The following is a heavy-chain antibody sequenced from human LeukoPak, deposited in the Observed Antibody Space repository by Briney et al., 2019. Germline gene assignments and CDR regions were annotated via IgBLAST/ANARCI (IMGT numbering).Heavy chain of an antibody. V-gene: IGHV3-23*01. Sequence: GGSLRLSCAVSGFTFSTYAMSWVRQAPGKGLEWVSAISASGASTYYADSVKGRFTTARDNSKNTLYLQMNSRITEDTAVYYCAKDLRHYGAYGLFDSWGQGPLVTVS. J-gene: IGHJ4*02. CDR1: GFTFSTYA. D-gene: IGHD4-17*01. CDR2: ISASGAST. CDR3: AKDLRHYGAYGLFDS.